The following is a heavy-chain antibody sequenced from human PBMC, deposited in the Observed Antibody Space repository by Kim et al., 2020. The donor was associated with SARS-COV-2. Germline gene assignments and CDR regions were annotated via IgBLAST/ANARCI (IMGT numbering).Heavy chain of an antibody. J-gene: IGHJ6*02. CDR1: GYTLTELS. CDR3: PTAPPLYCSGGSCNYYYGMDV. CDR2: FDPEDGET. Sequence: ASVKVSCKVSGYTLTELSMHWVRQAPGKGLEWMGGFDPEDGETIYAQKFQGRVTMTEDTSTDTAYMELSSLRSEDTAVYYCPTAPPLYCSGGSCNYYYGMDVWGQGTTVTVSS. D-gene: IGHD2-15*01. V-gene: IGHV1-24*01.